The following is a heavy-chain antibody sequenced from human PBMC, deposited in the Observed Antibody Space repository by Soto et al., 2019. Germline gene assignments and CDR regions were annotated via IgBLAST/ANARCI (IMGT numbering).Heavy chain of an antibody. Sequence: QVQLVQSGAEVKKPGASVKVSCKASGYTFTSYYMHWVRQAPGQGLEWMGIINPSGGSTSYAQKVQGIVTMTRDTSTSTVYMELSSLRSEDTDVYYCATDYGEYGDAFDIWGQGTMVTVSS. V-gene: IGHV1-46*03. CDR1: GYTFTSYY. CDR3: ATDYGEYGDAFDI. J-gene: IGHJ3*02. D-gene: IGHD4-17*01. CDR2: INPSGGST.